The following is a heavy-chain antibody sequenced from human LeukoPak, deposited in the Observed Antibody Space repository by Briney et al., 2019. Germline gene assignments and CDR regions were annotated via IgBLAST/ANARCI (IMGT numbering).Heavy chain of an antibody. D-gene: IGHD3-22*01. CDR3: ARGLKFAYYYDSSGYYYERGYFDY. Sequence: SGTLSLTCAVYGGSFSAYYWSWIRQPPGKWLEWVGEINHSGSTNYNPSLKRRVTISVDTSKIQFSLKLSSVTAAGTAVYYCARGLKFAYYYDSSGYYYERGYFDYWGQGALVTVSS. CDR2: INHSGST. V-gene: IGHV4-34*01. J-gene: IGHJ4*02. CDR1: GGSFSAYY.